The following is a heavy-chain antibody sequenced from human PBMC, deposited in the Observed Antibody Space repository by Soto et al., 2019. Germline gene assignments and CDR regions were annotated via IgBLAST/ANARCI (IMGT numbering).Heavy chain of an antibody. V-gene: IGHV3-74*01. CDR2: INSDGSST. D-gene: IGHD6-13*01. CDR1: GFTFSSYW. CDR3: ARDLPYSSSWSPKDGMDV. Sequence: EVQLVESGGGLVQPGGSLRLSCAASGFTFSSYWMHWVRQAPGKGLVWVSRINSDGSSTSYADSVKGRFTISGDNAKNTLYLQMNSLRAEDTAVYYCARDLPYSSSWSPKDGMDVWGQGTTVTVSS. J-gene: IGHJ6*02.